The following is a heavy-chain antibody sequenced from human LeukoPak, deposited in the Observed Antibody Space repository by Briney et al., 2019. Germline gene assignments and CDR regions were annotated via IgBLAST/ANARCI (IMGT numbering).Heavy chain of an antibody. CDR1: GFTFSSYA. CDR3: ARDYSEWYQLLVLGWWFDP. Sequence: GRSLRLSCAASGFTFSSYAMPWVRQAPGKGLEWVAVISYDGSNKYYADSVKGRFTISRDNSKNTLYLQMNSLRAEDTAVYYCARDYSEWYQLLVLGWWFDPWGQGTLVTVSS. V-gene: IGHV3-30*01. D-gene: IGHD2-2*01. J-gene: IGHJ5*02. CDR2: ISYDGSNK.